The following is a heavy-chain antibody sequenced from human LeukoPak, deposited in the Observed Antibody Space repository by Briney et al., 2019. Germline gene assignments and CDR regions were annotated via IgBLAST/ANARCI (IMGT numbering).Heavy chain of an antibody. Sequence: SETLSITCTVSGGSISSSSYYWGWIRQPPGKGLEWIGSIYYSGSTYYNPSLKSRVTISVDTSKNQFSLKLSSVTAADTAVYYCARVGATTYYYYYMDVWGKGTTVTVSS. CDR2: IYYSGST. CDR3: ARVGATTYYYYYMDV. D-gene: IGHD1-26*01. V-gene: IGHV4-39*07. CDR1: GGSISSSSYY. J-gene: IGHJ6*03.